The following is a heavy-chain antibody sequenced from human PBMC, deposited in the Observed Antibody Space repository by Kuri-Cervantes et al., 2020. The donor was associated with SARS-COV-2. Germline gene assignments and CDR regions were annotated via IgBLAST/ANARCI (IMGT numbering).Heavy chain of an antibody. CDR1: GYTFTSYD. V-gene: IGHV1-8*01. D-gene: IGHD5-18*01. CDR3: ARVFSQLWKNYYYGMDV. CDR2: MNPNSGNT. J-gene: IGHJ6*02. Sequence: ASVKVSCKASGYTFTSYDINWVRQATGQGLEWMGWMNPNSGNTGYAQKFQGRVTMTRNTSISTAYMELSSLRSEDTDVYYCARVFSQLWKNYYYGMDVWGQGTTVTVSS.